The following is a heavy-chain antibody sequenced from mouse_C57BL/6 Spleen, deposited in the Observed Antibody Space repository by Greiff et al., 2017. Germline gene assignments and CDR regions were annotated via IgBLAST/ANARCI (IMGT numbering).Heavy chain of an antibody. CDR3: ARRGDGYCYFDV. J-gene: IGHJ1*03. CDR2: IWSGGST. V-gene: IGHV2-2*01. CDR1: GFSLTSYG. Sequence: VKLQASGPGLVQPSQSLSITCTVSGFSLTSYGVHWVRQSPGKGLEWLGVIWSGGSTDYNAAFISRLSISKDNSKSQVFFKMNSLQADDTAIYYCARRGDGYCYFDVWGTGTTVTVSS. D-gene: IGHD2-3*01.